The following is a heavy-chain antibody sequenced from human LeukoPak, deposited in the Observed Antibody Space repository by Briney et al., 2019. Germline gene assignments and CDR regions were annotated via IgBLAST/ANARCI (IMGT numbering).Heavy chain of an antibody. CDR3: ARGGFGGVTVDPFDY. CDR2: INHSGST. D-gene: IGHD3-16*02. V-gene: IGHV4-34*01. Sequence: SETLSLTCAVYGGSFSGYYWSWIRQPPGKGLEWIGEINHSGSTNYNPSLKSRVTISVDTSKNQFSLKLSSVTAADTAVYYCARGGFGGVTVDPFDYWGQGTLVTVSS. J-gene: IGHJ4*02. CDR1: GGSFSGYY.